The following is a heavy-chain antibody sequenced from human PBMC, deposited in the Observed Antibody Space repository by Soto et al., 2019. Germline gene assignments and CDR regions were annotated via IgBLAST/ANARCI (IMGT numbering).Heavy chain of an antibody. D-gene: IGHD6-13*01. V-gene: IGHV3-33*01. CDR2: IWYDGSNK. J-gene: IGHJ5*02. Sequence: QVQLVESGGGVVQPGRSLRLSCAASGFTFSSYGMHWVRQAPGKVLEWVAVIWYDGSNKYYADSVKGRFTISRDNSKNTLYLQMNSLRAEDTAVYYCARGRYSSSWYPNWFDPWGQGTLVTVSS. CDR1: GFTFSSYG. CDR3: ARGRYSSSWYPNWFDP.